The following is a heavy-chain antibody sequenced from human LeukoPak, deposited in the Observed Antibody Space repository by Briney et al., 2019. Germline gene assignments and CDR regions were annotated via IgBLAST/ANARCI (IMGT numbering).Heavy chain of an antibody. J-gene: IGHJ4*02. D-gene: IGHD2-2*01. V-gene: IGHV3-23*01. CDR3: AKFEGLCGSANTCYHFDC. Sequence: GGSLRLSCDASGFTFSTYAMGWVRQAPGEGLEWVSGLSGSGGSTWYADSVKGRFTISRDNSKNTVYLHMNSLRAEDTDVYYCAKFEGLCGSANTCYHFDCWGQGTLVTVSS. CDR2: LSGSGGST. CDR1: GFTFSTYA.